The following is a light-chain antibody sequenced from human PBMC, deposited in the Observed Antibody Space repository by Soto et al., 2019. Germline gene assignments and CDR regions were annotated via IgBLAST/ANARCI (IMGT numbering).Light chain of an antibody. V-gene: IGKV3D-20*02. Sequence: IVLTQSPCTLSLSPGQRANLSCRASQSVSSNFLAWYQQKPGQAPRLLIYGASSRATGIPDRFSGSGSETDFTLTITSLEPEDFAVYYCQQRNNWPPITFGQGTRLEI. CDR2: GAS. J-gene: IGKJ5*01. CDR3: QQRNNWPPIT. CDR1: QSVSSNF.